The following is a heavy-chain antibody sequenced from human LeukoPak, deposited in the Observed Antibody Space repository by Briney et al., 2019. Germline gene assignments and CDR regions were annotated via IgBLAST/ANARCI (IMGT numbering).Heavy chain of an antibody. V-gene: IGHV4-34*01. Sequence: SETLSLTCAVYGGSFSGYYWSWIRQPPGKGLEWIGEINHSGSTNYNPSLKSRVTISVDTSKNQFSLKLSSVTAADTAVYYCARGRLVVGAYYFGYWGQGTLVTVSS. CDR1: GGSFSGYY. CDR2: INHSGST. D-gene: IGHD1-26*01. J-gene: IGHJ4*02. CDR3: ARGRLVVGAYYFGY.